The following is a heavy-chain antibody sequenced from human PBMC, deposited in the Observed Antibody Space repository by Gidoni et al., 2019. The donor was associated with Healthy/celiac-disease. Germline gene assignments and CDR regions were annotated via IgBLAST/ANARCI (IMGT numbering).Heavy chain of an antibody. CDR2: IRSKAYGGTT. D-gene: IGHD3-3*01. V-gene: IGHV3-49*05. CDR3: TRDNYDFWSGHGENDY. J-gene: IGHJ4*02. CDR1: GITLGDDA. Sequence: EVQLVESGGGLVKPGRLLRLSCTASGITLGDDAVSWFRQAPGKGMEWVGFIRSKAYGGTTEYAASVKGRFTTSRDDSKSIAYLQMNSLKTEDTAVYYCTRDNYDFWSGHGENDYWGQGTLVTVSS.